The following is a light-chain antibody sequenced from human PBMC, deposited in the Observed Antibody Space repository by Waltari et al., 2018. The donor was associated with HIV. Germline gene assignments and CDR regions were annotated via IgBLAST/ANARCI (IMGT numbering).Light chain of an antibody. CDR2: EVS. V-gene: IGLV2-14*02. J-gene: IGLJ2*01. CDR1: SSDVGSYNL. CDR3: GVWDDSLNGQV. Sequence: QSALTQPASVSGSPGQSITISCTGTSSDVGSYNLVSWYQQHPGKAPKLMIYEVSKRPSGVSNRFSGSKSGTSASLAISGLHSDDEAHYYCGVWDDSLNGQVFGGGTKLTVL.